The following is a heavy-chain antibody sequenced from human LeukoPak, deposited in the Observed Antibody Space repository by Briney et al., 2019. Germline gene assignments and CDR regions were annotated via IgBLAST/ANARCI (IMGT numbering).Heavy chain of an antibody. D-gene: IGHD3-3*01. V-gene: IGHV5-51*01. Sequence: GESLKISCKGSGYSFTSYWIGWVRQLPGKGLEGMGIIYPGDSDTRYSPSFQGQVTISADKSISTAYLQWSSMKASDTAMYYCARYEATYYDFWSGYYTPPYFDYWGQGTLVTVSS. CDR2: IYPGDSDT. CDR1: GYSFTSYW. J-gene: IGHJ4*02. CDR3: ARYEATYYDFWSGYYTPPYFDY.